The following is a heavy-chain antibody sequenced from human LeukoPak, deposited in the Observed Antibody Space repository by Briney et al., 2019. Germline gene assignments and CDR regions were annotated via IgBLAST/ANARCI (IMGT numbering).Heavy chain of an antibody. CDR2: IPDSAGTT. Sequence: GGSLRLSCAASRFTFSNYAMTWVRQAPGRGLEWVSSIPDSAGTTYYADSVKGRFTISRDNSKNTLYLQMNSLRAEDTAVYYCAKTQNYDSSGYSCFDYWGQGTLVTVSS. CDR3: AKTQNYDSSGYSCFDY. D-gene: IGHD3-22*01. CDR1: RFTFSNYA. V-gene: IGHV3-23*01. J-gene: IGHJ4*02.